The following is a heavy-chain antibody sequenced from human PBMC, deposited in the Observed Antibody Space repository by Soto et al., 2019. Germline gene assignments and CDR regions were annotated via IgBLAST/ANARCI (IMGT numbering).Heavy chain of an antibody. J-gene: IGHJ3*02. Sequence: GGSLRLSCAASGFTFSSYWMHWVRQAPGKGLVWVSRINSDGSSTSYADSVKGRFTISRDNAKNTLYLQMNSLRAEDTAVYYCAKTYAPKGNDAFDIWGQGTMVTVSS. D-gene: IGHD2-8*01. V-gene: IGHV3-74*01. CDR2: INSDGSST. CDR1: GFTFSSYW. CDR3: AKTYAPKGNDAFDI.